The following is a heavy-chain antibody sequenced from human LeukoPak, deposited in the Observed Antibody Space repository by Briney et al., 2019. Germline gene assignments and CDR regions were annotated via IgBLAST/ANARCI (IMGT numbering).Heavy chain of an antibody. D-gene: IGHD6-13*01. CDR1: GGSISSGSYY. J-gene: IGHJ4*02. V-gene: IGHV4-61*02. CDR2: IYTSGST. Sequence: PSHTLSLTCTVSGGSISSGSYYGSWLRQPAGEGLEWIGRIYTSGSTHYNPSLKSRVTISVDTSKNQFSLKLSSVTAADTAVYYCASSSSWSDYWGQGTLVTVSS. CDR3: ASSSSWSDY.